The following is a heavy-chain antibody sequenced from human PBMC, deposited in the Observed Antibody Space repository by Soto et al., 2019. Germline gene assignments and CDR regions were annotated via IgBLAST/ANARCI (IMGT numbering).Heavy chain of an antibody. CDR3: ARGDTAMAC. D-gene: IGHD5-18*01. J-gene: IGHJ4*02. V-gene: IGHV3-33*01. CDR2: IWYDGSNK. Sequence: QVQLVESGGGVVQPGRSLRLSCAASGFTFSSYGMHWVSQAPGKGLEWVAVIWYDGSNKYYADSVKGRFTISRDNSKNTLYLQMNSLRAEDTAVYYCARGDTAMACWGQGTLVTVSS. CDR1: GFTFSSYG.